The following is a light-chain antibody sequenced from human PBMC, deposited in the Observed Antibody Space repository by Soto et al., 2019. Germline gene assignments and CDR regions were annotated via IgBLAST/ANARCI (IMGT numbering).Light chain of an antibody. CDR1: QSISDT. CDR2: GAS. V-gene: IGKV3-15*01. CDR3: QQYNKWPWT. Sequence: EIVMTQSPATLSVSPGGRATLSCRASQSISDTLAWYQQKPGQAPRLLIYGASTRAPGFPARFSGSGSGTDFTLTISSLQSEDFAVYYCQQYNKWPWTFGQGTKVAIK. J-gene: IGKJ1*01.